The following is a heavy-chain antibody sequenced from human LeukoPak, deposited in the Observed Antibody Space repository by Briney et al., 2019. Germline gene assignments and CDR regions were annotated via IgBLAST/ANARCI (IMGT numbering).Heavy chain of an antibody. V-gene: IGHV4-31*03. CDR1: GGSISSGGYY. CDR3: ARVNYGSATKEDY. D-gene: IGHD3-10*01. J-gene: IGHJ4*02. CDR2: IYYSGSA. Sequence: KASETLSLTCTVSGGSISSGGYYWSWIRQHPGKGLEWIGYIYYSGSAYYNPSLKSRVTISVDTSENQFSLKLSSATAADTAVYYCARVNYGSATKEDYWGQGTLVTVSS.